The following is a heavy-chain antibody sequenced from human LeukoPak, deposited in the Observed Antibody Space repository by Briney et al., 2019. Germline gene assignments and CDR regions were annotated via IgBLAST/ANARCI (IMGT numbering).Heavy chain of an antibody. J-gene: IGHJ5*02. CDR1: GGSISSYY. CDR2: IYYSGST. CDR3: ARGTHIVVVPAAILFDP. Sequence: SETLSLTCTVSGGSISSYYWSWIRQPPGKGLEWIGYIYYSGSTNYNPSLKSRVTISVDTSKNQFSLRLSSVTAADTAVYYCARGTHIVVVPAAILFDPWGQGTLVTVSS. V-gene: IGHV4-59*01. D-gene: IGHD2-2*01.